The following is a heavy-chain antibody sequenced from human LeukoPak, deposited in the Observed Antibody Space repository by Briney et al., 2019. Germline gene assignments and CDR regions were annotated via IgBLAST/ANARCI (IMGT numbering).Heavy chain of an antibody. CDR2: MYYSGST. J-gene: IGHJ4*02. V-gene: IGHV4-59*01. Sequence: SETLSLTCAVYGGSFSGYYWSWIRQPPGKGLEWIGYMYYSGSTNYNPSLKSRVTISVDTSKNQFSLKLSSVTAADTAVYYCARLPGIAVSGKAVDYWGQGTLVTVSS. CDR3: ARLPGIAVSGKAVDY. D-gene: IGHD6-19*01. CDR1: GGSFSGYY.